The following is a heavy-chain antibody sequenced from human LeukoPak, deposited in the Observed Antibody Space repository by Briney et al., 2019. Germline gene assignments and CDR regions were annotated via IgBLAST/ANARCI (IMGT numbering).Heavy chain of an antibody. CDR3: ARTTPKDLIKIFVGWFDP. Sequence: GGSLRLSCAASGFTFSSYSMNWVRQAPGKGLEWVSSISSSSSYIYYADSVKGRFTISRDNAKNSLYLQMNSLRAEDTAVYYCARTTPKDLIKIFVGWFDPWGQGTLVTASS. J-gene: IGHJ5*02. V-gene: IGHV3-21*01. CDR2: ISSSSSYI. D-gene: IGHD3-3*01. CDR1: GFTFSSYS.